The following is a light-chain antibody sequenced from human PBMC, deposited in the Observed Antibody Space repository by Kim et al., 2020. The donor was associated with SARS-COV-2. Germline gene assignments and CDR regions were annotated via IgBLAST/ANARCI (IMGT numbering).Light chain of an antibody. Sequence: SSELTQDPAVSVALGQTVRITCQGDSLRSYYASWYQQKPGQPPVLVIYGKNNRPSGIPDRFSGSSSGNTASLTITGAQAEDEADYNCNSRDSSGNHVVFGGGTKLTAL. CDR1: SLRSYY. V-gene: IGLV3-19*01. CDR2: GKN. CDR3: NSRDSSGNHVV. J-gene: IGLJ2*01.